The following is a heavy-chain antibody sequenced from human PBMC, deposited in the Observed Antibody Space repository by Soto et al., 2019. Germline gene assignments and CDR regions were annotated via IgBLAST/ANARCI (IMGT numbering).Heavy chain of an antibody. J-gene: IGHJ4*02. V-gene: IGHV3-74*01. CDR1: GLIFSNYK. Sequence: EVQLVESGGGLVQPVGSLRLSCAASGLIFSNYKMHWVRQAPGKGLVWVSRINTDGSITDYADSVKGRFTVSRDNPKNTLYLQMNSLRAEVTAVYYCARDTDGLHYWGQGTLVTVSS. CDR3: ARDTDGLHY. CDR2: INTDGSIT.